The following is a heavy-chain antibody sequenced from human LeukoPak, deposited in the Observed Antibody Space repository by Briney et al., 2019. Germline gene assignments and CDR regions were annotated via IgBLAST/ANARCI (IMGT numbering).Heavy chain of an antibody. CDR2: ISYDGSNK. V-gene: IGHV3-30*09. Sequence: GRSLRLSCAASGFTSSSYAMHWVRQAPGKGLEWVAVISYDGSNKYYADSVKGRFAISRDNSKNTLYLQMNSLRAEDTAVYYCPKDGNYFVVSGYYNNFDYWAREPWSPSPQ. CDR1: GFTSSSYA. CDR3: PKDGNYFVVSGYYNNFDY. J-gene: IGHJ4*02. D-gene: IGHD3-22*01.